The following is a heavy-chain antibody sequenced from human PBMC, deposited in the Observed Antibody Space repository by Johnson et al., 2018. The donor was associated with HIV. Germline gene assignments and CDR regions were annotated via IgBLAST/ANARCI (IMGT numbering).Heavy chain of an antibody. J-gene: IGHJ3*02. D-gene: IGHD5-24*01. CDR2: ISYDGSNK. V-gene: IGHV3-30*04. CDR3: AKDIYGYDAFDI. Sequence: QVQLVESGGGVVQPGRSLRLSCAASGFTFSSYAMHWVRQAPGKGLEWVAVISYDGSNKYYADSVKGRFTISRDNSKNTLYLQMNSLRAEDTALYYCAKDIYGYDAFDIWGQGTMVTVSS. CDR1: GFTFSSYA.